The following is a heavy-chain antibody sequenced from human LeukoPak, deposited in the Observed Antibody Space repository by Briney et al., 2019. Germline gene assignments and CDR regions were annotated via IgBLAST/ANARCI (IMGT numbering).Heavy chain of an antibody. CDR1: GGSISSYY. CDR3: ARESPDLDYYYYYMDV. J-gene: IGHJ6*03. CDR2: IYYSGST. Sequence: PSETLSLTCTVSGGSISSYYWSWIRQPPGKGLEWIGYIYYSGSTNYNPSLESRVTISVDTSKNQFSLKLSSVTAADTAVYYCARESPDLDYYYYYMDVWGKGTTVTVSS. V-gene: IGHV4-59*01.